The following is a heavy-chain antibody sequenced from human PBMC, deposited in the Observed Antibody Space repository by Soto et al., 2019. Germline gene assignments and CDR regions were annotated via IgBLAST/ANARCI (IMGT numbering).Heavy chain of an antibody. CDR2: ITSDTKTI. D-gene: IGHD6-19*01. V-gene: IGHV3-48*02. Sequence: EVQLVESGGDLVQRGGSLRLSCAASGFTFNIYSMNWVRQAPGKGLEWFSYITSDTKTIKYADSVKGRFTISRDNAKNSEYLQMNSLRDEDTAVYYCARSVEGHFDYWGQGTVVTVSS. CDR3: ARSVEGHFDY. CDR1: GFTFNIYS. J-gene: IGHJ4*02.